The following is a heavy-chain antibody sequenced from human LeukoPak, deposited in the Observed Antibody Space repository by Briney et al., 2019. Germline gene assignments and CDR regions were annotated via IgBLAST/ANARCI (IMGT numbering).Heavy chain of an antibody. CDR3: ARDLGFGSPHAFDI. J-gene: IGHJ3*02. CDR1: GFTFSSYS. D-gene: IGHD3-10*01. V-gene: IGHV3-21*01. CDR2: ISSSSSYI. Sequence: GGSLRLSCAAPGFTFSSYSMNWVRQAPGKGLEWVSSISSSSSYIYYADSVKGRFTISRDNAKNSLYLQMNSLRAEDTAVYYCARDLGFGSPHAFDIWGQGTMVTVSS.